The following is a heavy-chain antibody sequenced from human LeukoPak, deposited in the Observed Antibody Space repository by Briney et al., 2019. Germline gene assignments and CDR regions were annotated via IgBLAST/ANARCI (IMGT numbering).Heavy chain of an antibody. CDR2: IWYDGSNK. CDR1: GFTFSSYG. V-gene: IGHV3-33*01. D-gene: IGHD2-15*01. Sequence: GGSLRLSCAASGFTFSSYGMHWVRQAPGKGLEWVAVIWYDGSNKYYADSVKGRFTISRDNSKNTLYLQMNSLRAEDTAVYYCARDPPPLGYCSGGSCYSDAFDIWGQGTMVTVSS. CDR3: ARDPPPLGYCSGGSCYSDAFDI. J-gene: IGHJ3*02.